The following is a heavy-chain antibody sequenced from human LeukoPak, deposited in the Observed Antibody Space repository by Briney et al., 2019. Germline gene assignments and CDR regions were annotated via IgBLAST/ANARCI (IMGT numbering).Heavy chain of an antibody. D-gene: IGHD6-13*01. CDR1: GFTLSTYA. J-gene: IGHJ4*02. CDR2: IYSGGST. Sequence: PGGSLRLSCAASGFTLSTYAMSWVRQAPGKGLEWVSVIYSGGSTYYADSVKGRFTISRDNSRNTLYLQMNSLRAEDTAVYYCAKDAAGPEYWGQGTLVTVSS. CDR3: AKDAAGPEY. V-gene: IGHV3-23*03.